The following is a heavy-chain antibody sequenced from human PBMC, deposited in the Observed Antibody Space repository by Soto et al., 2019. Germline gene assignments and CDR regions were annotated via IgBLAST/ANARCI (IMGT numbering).Heavy chain of an antibody. D-gene: IGHD3-3*01. CDR2: IYYSGST. CDR3: ARRRDYDFWSGSSSWWFDP. Sequence: QLQLQESGPGLVKPSETLSLTCTVSGGSIRSSSYYWGWIRQPPGKGLEWIGSIYYSGSTYYNPSLKSRVTISVDTSKNQFSLKLSSVTAADTAVYYCARRRDYDFWSGSSSWWFDPWGQGTLVTFSS. V-gene: IGHV4-39*01. CDR1: GGSIRSSSYY. J-gene: IGHJ5*02.